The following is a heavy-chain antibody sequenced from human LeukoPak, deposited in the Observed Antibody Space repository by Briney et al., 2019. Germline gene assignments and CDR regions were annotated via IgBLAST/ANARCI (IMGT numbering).Heavy chain of an antibody. D-gene: IGHD3-22*01. Sequence: GGTLRLSCAASGFTFSSYGMSWVRQAPGKGLEWVSAISGSGGSTYYADSVKGRFTISRDNSKNTLYLQMNSLRAEDTAVYYCAKDGGTYYYDSSGYYYSVYFVYWGQGTLVTVSS. CDR2: ISGSGGST. CDR3: AKDGGTYYYDSSGYYYSVYFVY. CDR1: GFTFSSYG. J-gene: IGHJ4*02. V-gene: IGHV3-23*01.